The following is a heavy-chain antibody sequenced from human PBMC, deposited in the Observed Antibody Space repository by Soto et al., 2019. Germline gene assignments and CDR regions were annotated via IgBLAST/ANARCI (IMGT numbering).Heavy chain of an antibody. D-gene: IGHD5-12*01. V-gene: IGHV1-58*01. CDR2: IVVGSGNT. Sequence: SVKVSCKASGFTFTSSAVQWVRQARGQRLEWIGWIVVGSGNTNYAQKFQERVTITRDMSTSTAYMELSSLRSEDTAVYYCAAEGGYSGYLDVWGQGTTVTVSS. CDR1: GFTFTSSA. J-gene: IGHJ6*02. CDR3: AAEGGYSGYLDV.